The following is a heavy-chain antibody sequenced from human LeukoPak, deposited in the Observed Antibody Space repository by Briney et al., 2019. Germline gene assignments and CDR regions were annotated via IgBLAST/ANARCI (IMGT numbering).Heavy chain of an antibody. Sequence: ASVKVSCKASGYTFTSYEINWVRQATGQGLEWMGWMNPDSGKTGYAQKVQGRVTITRNTSISTAYMELSSLRSEDTAVYYCLGRRVVITKDAFDIWGQGTMVTASS. D-gene: IGHD3-22*01. CDR1: GYTFTSYE. V-gene: IGHV1-8*03. J-gene: IGHJ3*02. CDR3: LGRRVVITKDAFDI. CDR2: MNPDSGKT.